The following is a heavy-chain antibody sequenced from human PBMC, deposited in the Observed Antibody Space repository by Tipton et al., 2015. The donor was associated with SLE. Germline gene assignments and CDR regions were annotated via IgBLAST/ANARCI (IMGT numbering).Heavy chain of an antibody. CDR1: GYTFTSYY. D-gene: IGHD2-15*01. Sequence: QVQLVQSGAEVKKPGASVKVSCKASGYTFTSYYMHWVRQAPGQGLEWMGIINPSGGSTSYAQKFQGRVTVTRDTSTSTVYMELSSLRSEDTAVYYCARASGGSSTSYYYGMDVWGQGTTVTVSS. V-gene: IGHV1-46*01. J-gene: IGHJ6*02. CDR2: INPSGGST. CDR3: ARASGGSSTSYYYGMDV.